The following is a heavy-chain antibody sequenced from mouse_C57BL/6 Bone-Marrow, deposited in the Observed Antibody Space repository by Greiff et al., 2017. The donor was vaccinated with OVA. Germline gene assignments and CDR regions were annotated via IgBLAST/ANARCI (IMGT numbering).Heavy chain of an antibody. Sequence: QVQLQPPWAELVMPGASVKLSCKASGYTFTSYWMHWVKQRPGQGLEWIGEIDPSDSYTNYNQKFKGKSTLTVDKSSSTAYMQLSSLTSEDSAVYYCARPSTTVVEVWYFDVWGTGTTVTVSS. CDR2: IDPSDSYT. D-gene: IGHD1-1*01. J-gene: IGHJ1*03. CDR1: GYTFTSYW. V-gene: IGHV1-69*01. CDR3: ARPSTTVVEVWYFDV.